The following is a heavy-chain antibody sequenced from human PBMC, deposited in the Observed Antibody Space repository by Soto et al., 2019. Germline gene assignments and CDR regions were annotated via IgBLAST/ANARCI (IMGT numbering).Heavy chain of an antibody. V-gene: IGHV1-69*13. CDR1: GGTFSSYA. CDR2: IIPIFGTA. D-gene: IGHD4-17*01. CDR3: ARNYGDYEESGGYYYYGMDV. J-gene: IGHJ6*02. Sequence: ASVKVSCKASGGTFSSYAISWVRQAPGQGLEWMGGIIPIFGTANYAQKFQGRVTITADESTSTAYMELSSLRSEDTAVYYCARNYGDYEESGGYYYYGMDVWGQGTTVTVSS.